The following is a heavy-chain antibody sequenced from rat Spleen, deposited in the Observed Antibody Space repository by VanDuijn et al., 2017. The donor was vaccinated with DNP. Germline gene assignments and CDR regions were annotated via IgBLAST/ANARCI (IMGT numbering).Heavy chain of an antibody. CDR3: ASLYGYNYFDC. J-gene: IGHJ2*01. CDR2: ISYDGSST. V-gene: IGHV5-7*01. CDR1: GFSFSDYN. Sequence: EVQLVESGGGLVQPGRSLKLSCAASGFSFSDYNMAWVRQATKKGLEWVATISYDGSSTFYRDSVKGRFTISRDNAKNTLYLQMDSLRSEDTATYYCASLYGYNYFDCWGQGVMVTVSS. D-gene: IGHD1-9*01.